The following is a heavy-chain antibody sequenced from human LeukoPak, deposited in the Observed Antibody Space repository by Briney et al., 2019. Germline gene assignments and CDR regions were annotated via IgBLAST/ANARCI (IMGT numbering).Heavy chain of an antibody. CDR1: GFTFSSYA. CDR2: ISYDGSNK. D-gene: IGHD3-3*01. V-gene: IGHV3-30*04. Sequence: PGGSLRLSCAASGFTFSSYAMHWVRQAPGKGLEWVAVISYDGSNKYYADSVKGRFTISRDNSKNTLYLQMNSLRAEDTAVYYCARDFSRAVTMIDYWGQGTLVTVSS. J-gene: IGHJ4*02. CDR3: ARDFSRAVTMIDY.